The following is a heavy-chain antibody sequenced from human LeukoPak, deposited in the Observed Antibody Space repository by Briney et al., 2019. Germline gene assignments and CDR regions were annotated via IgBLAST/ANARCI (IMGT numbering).Heavy chain of an antibody. Sequence: GASVKVSCKASGYTFTNYAMNWVRQAPGQGLEWMGWINTNTGNPTYAQGFTGRFVFSLDTSVSTAYLQISSLKAEDTAVYYCARNSEQWLTRMYYFDYWGQGTLVTVSS. CDR2: INTNTGNP. D-gene: IGHD6-19*01. CDR3: ARNSEQWLTRMYYFDY. V-gene: IGHV7-4-1*02. CDR1: GYTFTNYA. J-gene: IGHJ4*02.